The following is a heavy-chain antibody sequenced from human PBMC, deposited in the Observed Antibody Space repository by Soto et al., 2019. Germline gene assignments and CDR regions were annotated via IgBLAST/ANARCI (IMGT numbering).Heavy chain of an antibody. D-gene: IGHD5-12*01. CDR2: INAGNGNT. J-gene: IGHJ3*02. Sequence: ASVKVSCKASGYTFTSYAMHWVRQAPGQRLEWMGWINAGNGNTKYSQKFQGRVTITRDTSASTAYMELSSLRSEDTAVYYCARDIRDGYNDAFDIWGQGTMVTVSS. CDR3: ARDIRDGYNDAFDI. CDR1: GYTFTSYA. V-gene: IGHV1-3*01.